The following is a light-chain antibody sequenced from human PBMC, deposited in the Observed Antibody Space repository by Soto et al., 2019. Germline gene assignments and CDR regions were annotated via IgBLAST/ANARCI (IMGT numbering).Light chain of an antibody. Sequence: QPVLTQSPSASASLGASVKVTCTLSSGHSNYAIAWHQQQPEKGPRYLMKLNSDGSHTKGDGIPDRFSGSSSGAERYLTISSLQSDDEADYYCQTWGTGIVVFGGVTKLTVL. CDR3: QTWGTGIVV. CDR1: SGHSNYA. CDR2: LNSDGSH. J-gene: IGLJ2*01. V-gene: IGLV4-69*01.